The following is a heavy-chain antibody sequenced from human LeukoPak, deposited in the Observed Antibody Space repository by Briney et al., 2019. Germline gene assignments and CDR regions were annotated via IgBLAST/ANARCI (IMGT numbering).Heavy chain of an antibody. Sequence: GGSLRLSCTASGLSLNNYAMSWVRQVPGKGLEWVSASSSSDDGKWYAESVRGRFTISRDTSKNTVYLQMNSLRVEDAGVYYCGKAPVNSCRGTFCYPFDYWGHGTLVTVSS. D-gene: IGHD2-21*01. CDR2: SSSSDDGK. CDR3: GKAPVNSCRGTFCYPFDY. V-gene: IGHV3-23*01. J-gene: IGHJ4*01. CDR1: GLSLNNYA.